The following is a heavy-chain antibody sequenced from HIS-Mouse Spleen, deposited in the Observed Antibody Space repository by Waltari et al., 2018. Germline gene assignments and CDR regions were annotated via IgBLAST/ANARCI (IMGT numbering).Heavy chain of an antibody. J-gene: IGHJ2*01. CDR2: IHTNSGCT. V-gene: IGHV1-2*02. CDR3: ARDQGIAAAGTWVYWYFDL. D-gene: IGHD6-13*01. Sequence: QVQLVQSGAEVKKPGASVKVSCNASGYTFTGYYMHWVRQAPGQGLEWRGWIHTNSGCTNYAQKFQGRGTMTRDTAISTAYMELSRLRSDDTAVYYCARDQGIAAAGTWVYWYFDLWGRGTLVTVSS. CDR1: GYTFTGYY.